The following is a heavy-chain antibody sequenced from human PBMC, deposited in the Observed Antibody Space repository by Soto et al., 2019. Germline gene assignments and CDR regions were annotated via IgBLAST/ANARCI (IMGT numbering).Heavy chain of an antibody. V-gene: IGHV1-3*01. CDR1: GYTFTSYA. CDR3: ARAILRSAHRSSWYGWFDP. Sequence: QVQLVQSGAEVKKPGASVKVSCKASGYTFTSYAMHWVRQAPGQRLEWMGWINAGNGNTKYSQKFQGRVTITRDTXXSXAXXELSSLRSEDTAVYYCARAILRSAHRSSWYGWFDPWGQGTLVTVSS. J-gene: IGHJ5*02. D-gene: IGHD6-13*01. CDR2: INAGNGNT.